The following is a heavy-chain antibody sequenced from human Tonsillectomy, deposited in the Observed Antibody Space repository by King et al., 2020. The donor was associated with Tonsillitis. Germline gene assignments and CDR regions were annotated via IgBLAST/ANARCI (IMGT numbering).Heavy chain of an antibody. D-gene: IGHD3-22*01. CDR2: IYPSDSGT. J-gene: IGHJ4*02. CDR3: ATRGGYYDSDY. Sequence: QLVQAGAEVKKPGESLKISCRGSGYNFTNYWIGWVRQMPGKGLEWMGIIYPSDSGTTFSPSFQGQVTISADKSISTAYLQWSSLKASDTAMYYCATRGGYYDSDYWGQGTLVTVSS. V-gene: IGHV5-51*06. CDR1: GYNFTNYW.